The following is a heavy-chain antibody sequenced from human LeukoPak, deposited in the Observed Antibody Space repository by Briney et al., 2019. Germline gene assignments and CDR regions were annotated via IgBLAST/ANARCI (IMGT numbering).Heavy chain of an antibody. Sequence: PSETLSLTCTVPGGSISSGGYYWSWIRQHPGKGLEWIGYIYYSGSTYYNPSLKSRVTISVDTSKNQFSLKLSSVTAADTAVYYCARVPYDFWSGSIDYWGQGTLVTVSS. CDR2: IYYSGST. CDR1: GGSISSGGYY. D-gene: IGHD3-3*01. J-gene: IGHJ4*02. CDR3: ARVPYDFWSGSIDY. V-gene: IGHV4-31*03.